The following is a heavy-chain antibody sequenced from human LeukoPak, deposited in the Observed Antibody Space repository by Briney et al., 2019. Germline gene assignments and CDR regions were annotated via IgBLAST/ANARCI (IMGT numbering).Heavy chain of an antibody. CDR3: ARRASSSWYEENWFDP. CDR1: GYTFTGYY. V-gene: IGHV1-2*02. D-gene: IGHD6-13*01. J-gene: IGHJ5*02. Sequence: GASVKVSCKASGYTFTGYYMHWVRQAPGQGLEWMGWINPNSGGTNYAQKFQGRVTMTRDTSISTAYMELSRLRSDDTAVYYCARRASSSWYEENWFDPWGQGTLVTVSS. CDR2: INPNSGGT.